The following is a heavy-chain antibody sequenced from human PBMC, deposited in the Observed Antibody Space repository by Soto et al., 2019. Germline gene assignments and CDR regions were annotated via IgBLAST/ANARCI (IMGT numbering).Heavy chain of an antibody. CDR3: ARDRGYTTGWYGGALDC. J-gene: IGHJ4*02. CDR2: IGTRGSSI. D-gene: IGHD6-19*01. V-gene: IGHV3-48*03. CDR1: GFTVSRYE. Sequence: EEQLVESGGGLVQPGESLRVSCAASGFTVSRYEMNWVRQAPGKGLEWVASIGTRGSSIFYADSGKGRFSISRDNENDSVALVMNHLRGDDTAVDYGARDRGYTTGWYGGALDCWCQGTLVTVSS.